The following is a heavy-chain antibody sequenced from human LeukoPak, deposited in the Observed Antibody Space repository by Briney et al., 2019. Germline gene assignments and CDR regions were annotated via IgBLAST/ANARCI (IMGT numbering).Heavy chain of an antibody. CDR2: ISHFGSNK. CDR3: ARDLLLWFGELSGDSDY. Sequence: GGSLRLSCAASGFTFSRYGMHWVRQAPGKGLEWVALISHFGSNKYYSDSVKGRFTISRDNSKNTLHLQMNSLRAEDTAVYYCARDLLLWFGELSGDSDYWGQGTLVTVSS. D-gene: IGHD3-10*01. V-gene: IGHV3-30*03. J-gene: IGHJ4*02. CDR1: GFTFSRYG.